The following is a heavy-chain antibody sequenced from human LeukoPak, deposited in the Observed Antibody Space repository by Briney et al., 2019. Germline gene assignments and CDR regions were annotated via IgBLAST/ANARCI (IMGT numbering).Heavy chain of an antibody. Sequence: GGSLRLSCAASGFTFSDYYMSWIRQAPGKGLEWVSYISSSGSTIYYADSVKGRFTISRDNSKNTLYLQMNSLRAEDTAVYYCAKDKGFFLEGACDYWGQGTLVTVSS. D-gene: IGHD3-3*01. CDR2: ISSSGSTI. V-gene: IGHV3-11*01. CDR3: AKDKGFFLEGACDY. CDR1: GFTFSDYY. J-gene: IGHJ4*02.